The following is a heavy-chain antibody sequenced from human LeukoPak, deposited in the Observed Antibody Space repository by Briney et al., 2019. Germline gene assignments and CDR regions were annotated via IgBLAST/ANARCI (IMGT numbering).Heavy chain of an antibody. D-gene: IGHD3-22*01. J-gene: IGHJ4*02. Sequence: SETLSLTCAVSGYSISSGYYWAWIRQPPGKGLDWIGRFYHSGSTYYNPSLKSRVTISVDTSKNQFSLKLSSVTAADTAVYYCARLGVTYYYDSSGSYYFDYWGQGTLVTVSS. CDR2: FYHSGST. V-gene: IGHV4-38-2*01. CDR1: GYSISSGYY. CDR3: ARLGVTYYYDSSGSYYFDY.